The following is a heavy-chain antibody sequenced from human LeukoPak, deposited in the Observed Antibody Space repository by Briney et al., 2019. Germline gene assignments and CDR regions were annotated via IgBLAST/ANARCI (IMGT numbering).Heavy chain of an antibody. Sequence: PGGSLRLSCAASGLTFSSYAMSWVRQAPGKGLEWVSAISGSGGSTYYADSVKGRFTISRDNSKNTLYLQMNSLRAEDTAVYYCAKDRIFFVGLGHAFDIWGQGTMVTVSS. D-gene: IGHD7-27*01. J-gene: IGHJ3*02. CDR2: ISGSGGST. CDR1: GLTFSSYA. CDR3: AKDRIFFVGLGHAFDI. V-gene: IGHV3-23*01.